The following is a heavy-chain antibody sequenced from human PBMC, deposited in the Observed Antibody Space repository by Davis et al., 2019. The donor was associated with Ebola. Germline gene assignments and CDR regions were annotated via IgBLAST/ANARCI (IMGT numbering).Heavy chain of an antibody. CDR3: ARGLAVFDY. CDR1: GGSFSGYY. Sequence: PGGSLRLSCAVYGGSFSGYYWSWIRQPPGKGLEWIGEINHSGSTNYNPSLKSRVTISVDTSKNQFSLKLSSVTAADTAVYYCARGLAVFDYWGQGTLVTVSS. V-gene: IGHV4-34*01. CDR2: INHSGST. J-gene: IGHJ4*02.